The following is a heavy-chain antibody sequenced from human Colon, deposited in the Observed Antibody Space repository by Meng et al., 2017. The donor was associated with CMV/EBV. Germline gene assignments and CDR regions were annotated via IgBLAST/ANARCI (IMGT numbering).Heavy chain of an antibody. V-gene: IGHV3-30*02. CDR3: AKREASASLDY. CDR2: IRFDAKEQ. J-gene: IGHJ4*02. Sequence: GGSPRLSCAASGFNFNSFGMHWVRQAPGKGLEWVAFIRFDAKEQYYSDSVKGRFTISRDNAMSTLYLHMDGLRPDDTAVYYCAKREASASLDYWGQGTLVTVSS. D-gene: IGHD5-24*01. CDR1: GFNFNSFG.